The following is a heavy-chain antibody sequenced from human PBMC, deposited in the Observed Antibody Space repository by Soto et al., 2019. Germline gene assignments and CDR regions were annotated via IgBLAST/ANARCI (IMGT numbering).Heavy chain of an antibody. Sequence: ASVKVSCKASGYTFTSYGTSWVRQAPGQGLEWMGWISAYNGNTNYAQKLQGRVTMTTDTSTSTAYMELRSLRSDDTAVYYCARDQRFLEWLETRYGMDVWGQGTTVTVSS. J-gene: IGHJ6*02. CDR2: ISAYNGNT. CDR3: ARDQRFLEWLETRYGMDV. D-gene: IGHD3-3*01. CDR1: GYTFTSYG. V-gene: IGHV1-18*01.